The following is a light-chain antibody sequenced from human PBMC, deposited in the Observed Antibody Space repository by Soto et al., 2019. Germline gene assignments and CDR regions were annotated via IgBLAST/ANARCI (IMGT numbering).Light chain of an antibody. CDR3: HQYNDWPRT. CDR1: QSVSSK. CDR2: AAS. Sequence: EIVMTQSPVTLSVSPGARATLSCRASQSVSSKLAWYQQKPGQPPSLLIYAASTRATGTPARFSGSGSGTQFTLTISGLQFEDVAVYFCHQYNDWPRTFGQGTKVEIK. J-gene: IGKJ1*01. V-gene: IGKV3-15*01.